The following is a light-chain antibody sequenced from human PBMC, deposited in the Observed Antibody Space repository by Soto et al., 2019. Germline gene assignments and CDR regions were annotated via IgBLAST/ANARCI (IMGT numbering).Light chain of an antibody. CDR2: DAS. CDR1: QTISSW. V-gene: IGKV1-5*01. J-gene: IGKJ5*01. Sequence: DIQMTQSPSTLSASVGDRVTITCRASQTISSWLAWYQPKPGKAPKLLIYDASSLESGVPSRFSGSGSGTECTLAISSLQPEDFAVYYCQQYNNGAPITFGQGTRLEI. CDR3: QQYNNGAPIT.